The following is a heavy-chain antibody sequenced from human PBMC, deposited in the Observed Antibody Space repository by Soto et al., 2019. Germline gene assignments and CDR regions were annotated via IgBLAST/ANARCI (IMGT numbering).Heavy chain of an antibody. CDR3: AATTWIQLSHYAMDV. V-gene: IGHV1-58*02. J-gene: IGHJ6*02. D-gene: IGHD5-18*01. Sequence: HMQLVQSGPEVKKPGTSVKVSCKASGFTLTSSAMQWVRQARGQRLEWIGWIVVGSGHTNYAQKFQERVTITRDMSTSTAYMELRSLRSEDRAVYYCAATTWIQLSHYAMDVWGQGTTVTVSS. CDR2: IVVGSGHT. CDR1: GFTLTSSA.